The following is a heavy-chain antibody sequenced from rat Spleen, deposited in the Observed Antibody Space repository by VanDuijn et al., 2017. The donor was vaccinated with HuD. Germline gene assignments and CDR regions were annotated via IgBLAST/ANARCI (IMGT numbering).Heavy chain of an antibody. J-gene: IGHJ2*01. V-gene: IGHV5-25*01. D-gene: IGHD1-12*02. CDR1: GFTFSNYY. CDR3: ARQRYYYDGSYYYSFDY. Sequence: EVQLVESGGGLVQPGGSLKLSCAASGFTFSNYYMAWVRQAPTKGLEWVASISTGGGNTYYRDSVKGRFTISRDNAKSTLYLQMDSLRSEDTATYYCARQRYYYDGSYYYSFDYWGQGVMVTVSS. CDR2: ISTGGGNT.